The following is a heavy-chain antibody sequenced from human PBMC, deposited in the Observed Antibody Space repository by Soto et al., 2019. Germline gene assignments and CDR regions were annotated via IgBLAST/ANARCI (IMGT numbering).Heavy chain of an antibody. D-gene: IGHD4-17*01. CDR2: IKSKADGGTT. J-gene: IGHJ4*02. V-gene: IGHV3-15*01. Sequence: GGSLRLSCAASEFTFANAWISWVRQAPGKGLEWVGRIKSKADGGTTDYAAPVKGRFTISRDESQNTLYLQMNSLKTEDTAVYYCTSLSYGHWGQGTLVTVSS. CDR1: EFTFANAW. CDR3: TSLSYGH.